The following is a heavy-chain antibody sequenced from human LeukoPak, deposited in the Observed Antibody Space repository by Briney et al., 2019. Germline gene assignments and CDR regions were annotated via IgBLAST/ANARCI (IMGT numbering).Heavy chain of an antibody. J-gene: IGHJ5*02. V-gene: IGHV1-8*01. CDR3: ASVEMATISSGYWFDP. Sequence: ASVKVSCKASGYTFTSYDINWARQATGQGLEWMGWMNPNSGNTGYAQKFQGRVTMTRNTSISTAYMELSSLRSEDTAVYYCASVEMATISSGYWFDPWGQGTLVTVSP. CDR1: GYTFTSYD. D-gene: IGHD5-24*01. CDR2: MNPNSGNT.